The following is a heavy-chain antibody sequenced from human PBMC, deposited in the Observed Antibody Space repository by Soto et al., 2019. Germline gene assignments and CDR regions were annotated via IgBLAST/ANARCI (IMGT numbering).Heavy chain of an antibody. CDR3: ARGQGKLVLVPAAPRSGMDV. Sequence: ASVKVSCKASGYTFTGYYMHWVRQAPGQGLEMMGWINPNSGGTNYAQKFQGWVTMTRDTSISTAYMELSRLRSDDTAVYYCARGQGKLVLVPAAPRSGMDVWGQGTTVTVSS. D-gene: IGHD2-2*01. J-gene: IGHJ6*02. CDR2: INPNSGGT. CDR1: GYTFTGYY. V-gene: IGHV1-2*04.